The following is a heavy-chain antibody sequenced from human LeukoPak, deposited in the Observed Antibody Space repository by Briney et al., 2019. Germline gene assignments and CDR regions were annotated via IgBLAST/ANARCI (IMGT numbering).Heavy chain of an antibody. CDR2: ISGSGGST. V-gene: IGHV3-23*01. Sequence: GGSLRLSCATSGFYFESYAMSWVRQAPGKGLEWVSAISGSGGSTYYADSVKGRFTISRDNSKNTLYLQMNSLRAEDTAVYYCAKAGYCSSTSCYTNWFDPWGQGTLVTVSS. CDR1: GFYFESYA. J-gene: IGHJ5*02. CDR3: AKAGYCSSTSCYTNWFDP. D-gene: IGHD2-2*02.